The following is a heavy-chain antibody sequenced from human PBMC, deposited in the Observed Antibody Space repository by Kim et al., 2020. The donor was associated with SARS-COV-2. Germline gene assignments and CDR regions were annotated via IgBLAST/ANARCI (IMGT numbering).Heavy chain of an antibody. CDR2: GGST. Sequence: GGSTSYADSLKGRFTISRDNSKNTLYLQMNSLRAEDTAVYYCARLPYGMDVWGQGTTVTVSS. V-gene: IGHV3-53*01. J-gene: IGHJ6*02. CDR3: ARLPYGMDV.